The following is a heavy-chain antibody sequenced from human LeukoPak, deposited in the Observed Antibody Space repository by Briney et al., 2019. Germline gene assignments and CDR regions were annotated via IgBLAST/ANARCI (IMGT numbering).Heavy chain of an antibody. CDR3: ARDGGDYYDSSGPTDY. CDR1: GYTFTAYY. Sequence: ASVKVSCKASGYTFTAYYMHWVRQAPGQGLEWMGWINPKSGGTNYPQKFQGRVTMTRDTSISTAYMELSRLRSDDTAVYYCARDGGDYYDSSGPTDYWGQGTLVTVSS. CDR2: INPKSGGT. J-gene: IGHJ4*02. D-gene: IGHD3-22*01. V-gene: IGHV1-2*02.